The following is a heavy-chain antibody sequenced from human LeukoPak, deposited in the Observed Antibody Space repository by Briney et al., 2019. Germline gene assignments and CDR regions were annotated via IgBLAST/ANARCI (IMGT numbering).Heavy chain of an antibody. J-gene: IGHJ4*02. Sequence: GGSLRLSCAASGFTFSNYSMNWARQAPGKGLEWVSYISSSSSTIYYADSVKGRFTISRDNAKNSLYLQMDSLRAEDTAAYYCAGTNYYASSGYYSSFDYWGQGTLVTVSS. CDR2: ISSSSSTI. V-gene: IGHV3-48*01. CDR3: AGTNYYASSGYYSSFDY. CDR1: GFTFSNYS. D-gene: IGHD3-22*01.